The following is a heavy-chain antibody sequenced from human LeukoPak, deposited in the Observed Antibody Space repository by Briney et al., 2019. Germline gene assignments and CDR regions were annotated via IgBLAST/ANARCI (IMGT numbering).Heavy chain of an antibody. CDR1: GFTFNSYA. Sequence: GGSLRLSCAASGFTFNSYAMYWVRQAPGKGLEWVSWIFSSGGSAHYADSVKGRFTISRDNSKNTVYLQMDSLRVEDTAVYYCAREKWQQLVSYYYGMDVWGQGTTVTVSS. V-gene: IGHV3-23*01. CDR2: IFSSGGSA. D-gene: IGHD6-13*01. J-gene: IGHJ6*02. CDR3: AREKWQQLVSYYYGMDV.